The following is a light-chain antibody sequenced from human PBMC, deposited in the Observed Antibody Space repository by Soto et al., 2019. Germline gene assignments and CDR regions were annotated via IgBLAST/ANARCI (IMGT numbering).Light chain of an antibody. CDR2: EVI. CDR3: TSYTNSGTWV. V-gene: IGLV2-14*01. J-gene: IGLJ3*02. Sequence: ALTQPASVSGSPGQSITLSCAGTSSDVGGYNYVSWYQQHPDKAPKLMIYEVINRPSGVSNRFSGSKSGNTASLTISGLQAEDEADYYCTSYTNSGTWVFGGGTKLTLL. CDR1: SSDVGGYNY.